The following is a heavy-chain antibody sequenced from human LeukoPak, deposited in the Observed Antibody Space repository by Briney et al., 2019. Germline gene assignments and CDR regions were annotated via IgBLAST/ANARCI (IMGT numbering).Heavy chain of an antibody. D-gene: IGHD3-10*01. CDR1: GFTFGDYA. CDR2: IRSKAFGGTT. CDR3: TRAGRSGSYPVDY. V-gene: IGHV3-49*04. J-gene: IGHJ4*02. Sequence: GRSLRLSCTASGFTFGDYAMSWVRQAPGKGLEWVGFIRSKAFGGTTEYAASVKGRFTISRDDSKSIAYLQMNGLKAGDTAVYYCTRAGRSGSYPVDYWGQGTLVTVSS.